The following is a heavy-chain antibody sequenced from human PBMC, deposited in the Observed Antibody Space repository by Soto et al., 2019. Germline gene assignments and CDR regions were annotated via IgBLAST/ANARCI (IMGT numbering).Heavy chain of an antibody. CDR3: ARLWYEGNPDDY. J-gene: IGHJ4*02. CDR1: GFTFSSQN. CDR2: ISYDGSKK. V-gene: IGHV3-30-3*01. Sequence: QVQLVESGGGVVQPGTSLRLSCAASGFTFSSQNMHWVRQAPGKGPEWVGVISYDGSKKYFADSVKGRFTISRDNSQNMLYLQVSSLRAADTAIYYCARLWYEGNPDDYWGQGTLVTVSS. D-gene: IGHD6-13*01.